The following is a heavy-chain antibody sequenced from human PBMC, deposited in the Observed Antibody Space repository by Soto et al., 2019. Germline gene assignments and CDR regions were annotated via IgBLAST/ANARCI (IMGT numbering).Heavy chain of an antibody. CDR2: INPNSGGT. J-gene: IGHJ5*02. D-gene: IGHD3-10*01. V-gene: IGHV1-2*02. Sequence: ASVKVSCKASGYTFTGYYMHWVRQARGQGLEWMGWINPNSGGTNYAQKFQGRVTMTRDTSISTAYMELSRLRSDDTAVYYCARGGGSGSYPRIRWFDPWGQGTRVTVS. CDR1: GYTFTGYY. CDR3: ARGGGSGSYPRIRWFDP.